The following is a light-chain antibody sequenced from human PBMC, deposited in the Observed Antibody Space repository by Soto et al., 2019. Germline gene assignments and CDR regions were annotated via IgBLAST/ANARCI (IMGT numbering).Light chain of an antibody. CDR2: AAS. J-gene: IGKJ1*01. CDR1: QSVSSNY. V-gene: IGKV3-20*01. Sequence: EIVLAQSPGTLSLSPGERATLSCRASQSVSSNYLAWYQQKPGQAPRLRIYAASSRATGIPDRFSGSGSGTDFTLTISRLEPEDFAVYYCQQYGSSRWTFGQGAKVEV. CDR3: QQYGSSRWT.